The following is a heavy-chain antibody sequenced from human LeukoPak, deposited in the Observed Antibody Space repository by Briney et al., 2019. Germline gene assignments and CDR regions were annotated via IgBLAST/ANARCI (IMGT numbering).Heavy chain of an antibody. D-gene: IGHD6-19*01. CDR1: GGTFSSYA. CDR2: MNPNSGNT. V-gene: IGHV1-8*02. CDR3: ARARSTATSGYSSGWYLH. J-gene: IGHJ4*02. Sequence: ASVKVSCKASGGTFSSYAINWVRQATGQGLEWVGWMNPNSGNTGYAQKFQGRVTMTRNTSISTAYMELSSLRSEDTAVYYCARARSTATSGYSSGWYLHWGQGTLVTVSS.